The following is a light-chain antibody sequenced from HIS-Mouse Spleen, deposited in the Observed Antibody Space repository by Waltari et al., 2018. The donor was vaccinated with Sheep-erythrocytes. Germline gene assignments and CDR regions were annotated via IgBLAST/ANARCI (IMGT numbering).Light chain of an antibody. Sequence: YELTQPPSVSVSPGQTASIPCSGDKLGDKYACWYQQKPGQSPVLVIYQDSKRPSGIPERFSGSNSGNTATLTISGTQAMDEADYYCQAWDSSTVVFGGGTKLTVL. J-gene: IGLJ2*01. CDR2: QDS. V-gene: IGLV3-1*01. CDR3: QAWDSSTVV. CDR1: KLGDKY.